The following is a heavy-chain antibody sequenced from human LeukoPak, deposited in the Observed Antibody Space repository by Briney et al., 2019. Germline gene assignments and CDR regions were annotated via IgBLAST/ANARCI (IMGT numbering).Heavy chain of an antibody. CDR3: ARTYYYDSSGYLNHWFDP. Sequence: PSETLSLTCTVSGGSISSGGYYWSWIRQHPGKGLEWIGYIYDIGSTKYNPSLKSRVTMSVDTSKNQFSLKLSSVTAADTAVYHCARTYYYDSSGYLNHWFDPWGQGTLVTVSS. CDR2: IYDIGST. D-gene: IGHD3-22*01. CDR1: GGSISSGGYY. J-gene: IGHJ5*02. V-gene: IGHV4-61*08.